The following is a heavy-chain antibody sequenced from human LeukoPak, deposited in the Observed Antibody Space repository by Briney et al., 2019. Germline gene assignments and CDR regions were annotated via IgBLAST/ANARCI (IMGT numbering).Heavy chain of an antibody. CDR2: INSDGSST. J-gene: IGHJ2*01. D-gene: IGHD1-1*01. V-gene: IGHV3-74*01. CDR3: TRTTTTADWYFDL. Sequence: GGSLRLSCAVSGFTFSNYWMYWVLQAPGKRLLWVARINSDGSSTTYADSVEGRFTISRDNTKSMLHLQMHSLRVDDSAVYFCTRTTTTADWYFDLWGRGTLVTVSS. CDR1: GFTFSNYW.